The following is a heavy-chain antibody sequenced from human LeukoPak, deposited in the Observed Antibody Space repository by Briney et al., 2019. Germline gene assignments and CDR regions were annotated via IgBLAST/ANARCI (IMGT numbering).Heavy chain of an antibody. Sequence: GGSLRLSCAASGFILSSYWMHWVRQAPGKGLVWVSRITSDGSSTIYADSVKGRFTRSRDNAKNTLYLQMNSLRVEDTAVYYCARDINWALGNPWGQGTLVIVSS. CDR2: ITSDGSST. V-gene: IGHV3-74*01. CDR3: ARDINWALGNP. D-gene: IGHD1-1*01. CDR1: GFILSSYW. J-gene: IGHJ5*02.